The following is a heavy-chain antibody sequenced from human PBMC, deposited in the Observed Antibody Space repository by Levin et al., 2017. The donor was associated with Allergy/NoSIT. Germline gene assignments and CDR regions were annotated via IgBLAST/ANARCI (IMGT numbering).Heavy chain of an antibody. CDR3: TRSEFSDGWSYLDY. J-gene: IGHJ4*02. D-gene: IGHD6-19*01. Sequence: KVSCKASGYRFTSYWIGWVRQMPGRGLEWIGFFYPGDSNTKYNPSFQGQVTVSADKSVTTAYLQWRSLEASDSAIYYCTRSEFSDGWSYLDYWGQGALVTVSS. CDR2: FYPGDSNT. CDR1: GYRFTSYW. V-gene: IGHV5-51*01.